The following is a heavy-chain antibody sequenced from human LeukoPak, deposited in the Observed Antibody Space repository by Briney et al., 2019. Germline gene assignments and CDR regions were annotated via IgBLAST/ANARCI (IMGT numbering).Heavy chain of an antibody. D-gene: IGHD5-18*01. CDR1: GGSINTYY. J-gene: IGHJ4*02. CDR2: IYSSGIT. CDR3: ARMVSNFSPYFDH. V-gene: IGHV4-4*07. Sequence: SETLSLTCTVSGGSINTYYWSWIRQPAGKGLEWIGHIYSSGITNYNPSLKSRVTMSVDTSKNHFSLKLSSVTAADTAVYYCARMVSNFSPYFDHWGQGTLVTVSS.